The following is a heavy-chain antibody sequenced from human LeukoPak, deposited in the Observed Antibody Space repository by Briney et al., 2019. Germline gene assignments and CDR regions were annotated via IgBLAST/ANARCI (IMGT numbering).Heavy chain of an antibody. CDR2: ISSSSSYI. CDR1: GFTFSSYS. CDR3: ARDMTTVVTTRAFDI. V-gene: IGHV3-21*01. Sequence: PGGSLRLSCAASGFTFSSYSMNWVRQAPGKGLEWVSSISSSSSYIYYADSVKSRFTISRDNAKNSLYLQMNSLRAEDTAVYYCARDMTTVVTTRAFDIWGQGTMVTVSS. J-gene: IGHJ3*02. D-gene: IGHD4-23*01.